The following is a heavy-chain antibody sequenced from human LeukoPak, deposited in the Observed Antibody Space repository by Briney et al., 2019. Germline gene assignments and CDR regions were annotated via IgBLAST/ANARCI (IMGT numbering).Heavy chain of an antibody. Sequence: PSETLSLTCTVSGGSISGSSYYWGWVRQTPGKGLEWVSAISGSGGSTYYADSVKGRFTISRDNSKNTLFLQMNSLRVEDTAPYYCAKSVAIYFYYGLDVWGQGTTVTVSS. CDR2: ISGSGGST. J-gene: IGHJ6*02. D-gene: IGHD3-3*01. CDR1: GGSISGSSYY. CDR3: AKSVAIYFYYGLDV. V-gene: IGHV3-23*01.